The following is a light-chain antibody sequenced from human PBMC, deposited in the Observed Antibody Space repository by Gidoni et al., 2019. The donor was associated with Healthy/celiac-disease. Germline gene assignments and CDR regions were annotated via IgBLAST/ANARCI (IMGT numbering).Light chain of an antibody. CDR1: SAINVGTYR. V-gene: IGLV5-45*01. J-gene: IGLJ3*02. Sequence: QAVLTPPASLSASPGASASLTRTLRSAINVGTYRIYWYQQKPGSPPQYLLRYKSDSDKQQGSGVPSRFSGSKDASANAGILLISGLQSEDEADYYCMIWHSSAWVFGGGTKLTVL. CDR2: YKSDSDK. CDR3: MIWHSSAWV.